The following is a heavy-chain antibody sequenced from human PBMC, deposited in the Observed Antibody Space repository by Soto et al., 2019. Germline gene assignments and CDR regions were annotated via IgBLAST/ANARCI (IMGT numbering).Heavy chain of an antibody. CDR3: ARGTMLRGPGYYYAMDV. J-gene: IGHJ6*02. CDR2: IYNSGSS. V-gene: IGHV4-31*03. D-gene: IGHD3-10*01. CDR1: GDSISRNGFF. Sequence: SETLSLTCTVSGDSISRNGFFWTWIRQHPGKGLEWIGYIYNSGSSYYNPPLKSRVIISVDTSKNHFSLNLTAVTAADTAVYYCARGTMLRGPGYYYAMDVWGQGTTVT.